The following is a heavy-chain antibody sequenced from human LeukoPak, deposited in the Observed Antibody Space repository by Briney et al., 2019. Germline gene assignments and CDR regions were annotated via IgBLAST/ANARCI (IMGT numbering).Heavy chain of an antibody. D-gene: IGHD1-26*01. V-gene: IGHV3-23*01. CDR3: ATPRYRGSYGPAFVY. Sequence: GGSLRLSCAASGFTFTSYAMSWVRQAPGKGLEWVLAISDSGGSTYYADSVKGRFTISRDNSKNTLYLQMNSLRAADTAVYYCATPRYRGSYGPAFVYWGQGTLVTVSS. J-gene: IGHJ4*02. CDR2: ISDSGGST. CDR1: GFTFTSYA.